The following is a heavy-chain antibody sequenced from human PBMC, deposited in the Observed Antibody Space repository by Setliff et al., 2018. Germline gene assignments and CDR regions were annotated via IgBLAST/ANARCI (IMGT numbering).Heavy chain of an antibody. D-gene: IGHD2-2*01. CDR2: IHYGGGHI. J-gene: IGHJ5*02. CDR1: GFTFSTSA. CDR3: AKDRWGYADP. V-gene: IGHV3-30*02. Sequence: LRLSCATSGFTFSTSALHWLRQSPDNRLEWLAYIHYGGGHIQYADSVKGRFTVSRDNAMDTLFLQMNGLTTDDTAKYFCAKDRWGYADPWGQGTLVTVSS.